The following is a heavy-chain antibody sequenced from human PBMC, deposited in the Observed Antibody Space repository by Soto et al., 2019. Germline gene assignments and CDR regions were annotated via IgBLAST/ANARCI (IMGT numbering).Heavy chain of an antibody. CDR2: IYYSGSP. V-gene: IGHV4-59*01. CDR3: ASDRDGYNS. D-gene: IGHD5-12*01. Sequence: KASETLSLTCTVSGGSITTYYWNWIRQPPGKGLEWIGYIYYSGSPNYNPSLKSRVTISVDTSQNQISLKLNSVAAADTAVYYCASDRDGYNSWGQGTLVTVSS. CDR1: GGSITTYY. J-gene: IGHJ4*02.